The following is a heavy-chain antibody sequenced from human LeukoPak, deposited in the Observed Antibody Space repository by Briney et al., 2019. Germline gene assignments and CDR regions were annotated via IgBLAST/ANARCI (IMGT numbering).Heavy chain of an antibody. J-gene: IGHJ5*02. Sequence: XYWXWIRQPPGXXLEWIGEINHSGSTNYNPSLQSRVTISLDTSKNQXSLKLRSVTAADTGVYHFGGTXXXXPGSWAXGXLVTVSS. D-gene: IGHD3-16*01. V-gene: IGHV4-34*03. CDR3: GGTXXXXPGS. CDR1: XY. CDR2: INHSGST.